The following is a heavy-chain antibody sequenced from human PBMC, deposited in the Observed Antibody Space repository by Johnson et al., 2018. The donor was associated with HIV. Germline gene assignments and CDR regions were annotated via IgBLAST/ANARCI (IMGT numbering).Heavy chain of an antibody. Sequence: QVQLVESGGGVVRPGGSLRLSCAASGFTFNNFAMGWVRQAPGKGLEWVSFISYDGSNKYYADSVKGRFTISRDNSKNTLYLQMNSLRAGDTAVYYCARRSIRSDGFDIWGQGTMVTVSS. CDR1: GFTFNNFA. J-gene: IGHJ3*02. CDR3: ARRSIRSDGFDI. CDR2: ISYDGSNK. V-gene: IGHV3-30*03. D-gene: IGHD4-11*01.